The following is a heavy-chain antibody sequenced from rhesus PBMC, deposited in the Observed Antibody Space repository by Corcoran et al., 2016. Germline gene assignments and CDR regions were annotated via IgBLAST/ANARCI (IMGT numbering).Heavy chain of an antibody. D-gene: IGHD1-44*02. CDR1: GGSISSSY. Sequence: QLQLQESGPGLVKPSETLSVTCAVSGGSISSSYWSWIRQAPGKGLEWIGYIYGSGSSTNYNPSLKCRVTLSVDTSKNQLSLKLSSVTTADTAVYYCAREGGFWGQGALVTVSS. CDR3: AREGGF. J-gene: IGHJ1*01. CDR2: IYGSGSST. V-gene: IGHV4-169*02.